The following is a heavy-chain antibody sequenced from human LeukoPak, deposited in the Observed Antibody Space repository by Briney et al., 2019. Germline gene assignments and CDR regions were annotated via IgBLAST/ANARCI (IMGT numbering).Heavy chain of an antibody. J-gene: IGHJ5*02. CDR3: ARLGPLLLLWFGELSREANWFDP. V-gene: IGHV4-34*01. D-gene: IGHD3-10*01. Sequence: SETLSLTCAVYGGSFSGYYWSWIRQPPGKGLEWIGEINHSGSTNYNPSLKSRVTISVDTSKNQFSLKLSSVTAADTAVYYCARLGPLLLLWFGELSREANWFDPWGQGTLVTVSS. CDR1: GGSFSGYY. CDR2: INHSGST.